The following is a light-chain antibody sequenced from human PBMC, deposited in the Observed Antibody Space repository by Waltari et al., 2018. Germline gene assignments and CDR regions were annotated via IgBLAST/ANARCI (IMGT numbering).Light chain of an antibody. Sequence: DIQMTQSPSSLSASIGDRVTLTCRASEGIRNYVAWFQQKPGNAPKSLIYAASTLHRGVPPSFTGSGFETDLTLTITSLQPDDFETYSYQQYNQYPRTFAQGTRLE. V-gene: IGKV1-16*01. CDR1: EGIRNY. J-gene: IGKJ2*02. CDR3: QQYNQYPRT. CDR2: AAS.